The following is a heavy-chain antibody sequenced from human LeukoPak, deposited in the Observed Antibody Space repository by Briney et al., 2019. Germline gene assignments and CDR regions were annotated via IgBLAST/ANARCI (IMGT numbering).Heavy chain of an antibody. CDR1: GFTFSDYA. J-gene: IGHJ4*02. CDR3: VPRAGSPWGPFDD. CDR2: ISRGGVIT. D-gene: IGHD7-27*01. V-gene: IGHV3-23*01. Sequence: PGGSLRLSCAASGFTFSDYAINWVRQAPGKGLEWVSSISRGGVITYYADSVKGRFTISRDNSNNTLYLHMNSLRAEDTAVYYCVPRAGSPWGPFDDWGQGTLVTVSS.